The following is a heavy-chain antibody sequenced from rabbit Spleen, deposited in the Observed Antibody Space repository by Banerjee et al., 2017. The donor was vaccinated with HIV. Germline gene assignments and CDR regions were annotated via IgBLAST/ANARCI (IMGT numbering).Heavy chain of an antibody. CDR1: GFDLSSYYY. CDR3: ARGSGVHKAFHS. D-gene: IGHD1-1*01. Sequence: QSLEEAGGDLVKPGASLTLTCTASGFDLSSYYYMYWVRQAPGKGLRWIGCIYTGGSGGVYYASWTKGRFTISKTSSSTVTLQMTSRTVADTATYFCARGSGVHKAFHSWGPGTLVTV. CDR2: IYTGGSGGV. J-gene: IGHJ2*01. V-gene: IGHV1S40*01.